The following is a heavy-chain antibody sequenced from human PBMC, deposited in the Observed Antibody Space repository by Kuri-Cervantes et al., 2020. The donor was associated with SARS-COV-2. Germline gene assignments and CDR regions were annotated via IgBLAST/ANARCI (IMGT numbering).Heavy chain of an antibody. CDR3: ARDPGIAVAGGFDY. D-gene: IGHD6-19*01. V-gene: IGHV4-61*01. Sequence: SETLSLTCTVSGGSVSSGSYYWSWIRQPPGKGLEWIGYIYYSGSTNYNPSLKSRVTISVDTSKNQFSLKLSSVTAADTAVYYCARDPGIAVAGGFDYWGQGTLVTVSS. CDR1: GGSVSSGSYY. J-gene: IGHJ4*02. CDR2: IYYSGST.